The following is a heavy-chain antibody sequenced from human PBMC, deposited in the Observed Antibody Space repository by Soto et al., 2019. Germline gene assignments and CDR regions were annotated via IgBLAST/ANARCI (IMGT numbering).Heavy chain of an antibody. CDR1: GFTFSIYA. CDR2: ISFDGKNI. Sequence: QVQLVESGGGVVQPGSSLRLSCTASGFTFSIYAMHWVRQAPGKGLEWVSIISFDGKNIDYARSVRGRFTISRDNSQNRLYLQMGSLRTEYSAVYYCARRDFYCRGRNCFSGDYAMDVWGQGTTVTVSS. J-gene: IGHJ6*02. V-gene: IGHV3-30*04. D-gene: IGHD2-15*01. CDR3: ARRDFYCRGRNCFSGDYAMDV.